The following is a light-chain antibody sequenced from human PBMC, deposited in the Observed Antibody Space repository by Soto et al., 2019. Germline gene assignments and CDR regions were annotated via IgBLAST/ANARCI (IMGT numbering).Light chain of an antibody. V-gene: IGKV3-20*01. CDR2: GAS. CDR1: QSVNTNY. Sequence: EIVLTQSPGTLSLSPGERATLSCRASQSVNTNYLAWYQQKSGQAPRLLIYGASSRATGIPDRFSGSGSGTDFTLTISRLEPEDFAVYYCHQYDSSPLTFGGGTKVEIK. CDR3: HQYDSSPLT. J-gene: IGKJ4*01.